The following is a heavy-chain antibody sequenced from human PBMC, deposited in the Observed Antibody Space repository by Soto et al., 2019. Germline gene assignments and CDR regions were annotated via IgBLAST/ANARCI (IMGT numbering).Heavy chain of an antibody. CDR2: ISTDNGNT. Sequence: QVHLVQSGAEVRKPGPSVKVSCKASGYSFTSYGISWVRQAPGQGLEWLGWISTDNGNTNYAHNLQGRVPMTIDASTSTDYMALWSLGSDDTAVYYCARDGPDTSLLLCYYGMDVWGKGTTVTVSS. V-gene: IGHV1-18*01. D-gene: IGHD3-10*01. CDR1: GYSFTSYG. J-gene: IGHJ6*04. CDR3: ARDGPDTSLLLCYYGMDV.